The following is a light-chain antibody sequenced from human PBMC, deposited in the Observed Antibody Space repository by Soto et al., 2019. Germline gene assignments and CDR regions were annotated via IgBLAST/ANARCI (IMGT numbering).Light chain of an antibody. CDR3: QQYNNWPPWP. J-gene: IGKJ1*01. CDR1: QSVSSN. CDR2: GAS. Sequence: EIVMTQSPATLSVSPGERATLSCRVSQSVSSNLAWYQQKPGQAPRLLIYGASTRATGIPARFSGSGSGTEVSLTILSLQSQDFAVYYCQQYNNWPPWPFGQGTKVEIK. V-gene: IGKV3-15*01.